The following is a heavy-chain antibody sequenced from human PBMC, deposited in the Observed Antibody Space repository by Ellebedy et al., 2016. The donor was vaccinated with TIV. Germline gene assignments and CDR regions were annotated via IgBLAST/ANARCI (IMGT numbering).Heavy chain of an antibody. CDR3: ARGDIVVVPAALDV. J-gene: IGHJ6*02. Sequence: GESLKISCAASGFTFSSYWMHWVRQAPGKGLVWVSRINSDGSSTSYADSVKGRFTISRDNAKNTLYLQMNSLRAEDTAVYYCARGDIVVVPAALDVWGQGTTVTVSS. CDR1: GFTFSSYW. CDR2: INSDGSST. D-gene: IGHD2-2*01. V-gene: IGHV3-74*01.